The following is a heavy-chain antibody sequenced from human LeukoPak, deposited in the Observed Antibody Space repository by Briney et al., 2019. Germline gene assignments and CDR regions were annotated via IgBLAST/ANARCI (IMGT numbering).Heavy chain of an antibody. D-gene: IGHD1-26*01. CDR3: AREGGATFDY. CDR2: IYYSGST. V-gene: IGHV4-61*01. Sequence: PSETLSLTCTVSGASVSSGSDYCSWLRQPPGKGLEWIGYIYYSGSTNYNPSLKSRVTISVDTSKNQFSLKLSSVTAADTAVYYCAREGGATFDYWGQGTLVTVSS. CDR1: GASVSSGSDY. J-gene: IGHJ4*02.